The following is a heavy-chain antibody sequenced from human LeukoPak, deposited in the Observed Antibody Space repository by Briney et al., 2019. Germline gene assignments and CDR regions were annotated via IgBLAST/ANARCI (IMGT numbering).Heavy chain of an antibody. V-gene: IGHV3-7*01. D-gene: IGHD1-1*01. J-gene: IGHJ6*02. CDR3: ARDPGTDYYYGMDV. CDR2: IKQDGSEK. Sequence: GGSLRLSCAASGFTFSSYRMSWVRQAPGKGLEWVANIKQDGSEKYYVDSVKGRFTISRDNAKNSLYLQMNSLRAEDTAVYYCARDPGTDYYYGMDVWGQGTTVTVSS. CDR1: GFTFSSYR.